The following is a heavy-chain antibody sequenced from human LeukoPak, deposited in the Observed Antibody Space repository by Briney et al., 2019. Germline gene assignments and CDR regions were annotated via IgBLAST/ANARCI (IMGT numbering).Heavy chain of an antibody. J-gene: IGHJ4*02. CDR2: IYYSGST. CDR3: ARDGAVAGRGGYYFDY. Sequence: PSETLSLTCTASSGSISSNYWHWVRQPPGKGLEWIGYIYYSGSTNYNPSLKSRVTISVDTSKKACSLKLSSVTAADPAVYYCARDGAVAGRGGYYFDYWGRGTLATVSS. CDR1: SGSISSNY. V-gene: IGHV4-59*12. D-gene: IGHD6-19*01.